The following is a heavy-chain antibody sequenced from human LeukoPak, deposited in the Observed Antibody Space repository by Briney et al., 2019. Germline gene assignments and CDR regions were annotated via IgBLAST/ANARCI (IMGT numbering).Heavy chain of an antibody. CDR2: ISSSSSYI. Sequence: GGSLRLSCAASGFTFSSYSMNWVRQAPGKGLEWVSSISSSSSYIYYADSVKGRFTISRDNAKNSLYLQMNGLRAEDTAVYYCARDTLGYCSSTSCYNWFDPWGQGTLVTVSS. D-gene: IGHD2-2*01. CDR1: GFTFSSYS. V-gene: IGHV3-21*01. J-gene: IGHJ5*02. CDR3: ARDTLGYCSSTSCYNWFDP.